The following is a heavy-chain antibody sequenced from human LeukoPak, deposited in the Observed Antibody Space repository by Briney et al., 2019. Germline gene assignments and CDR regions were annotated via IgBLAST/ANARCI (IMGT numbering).Heavy chain of an antibody. CDR3: ARLGYRYCSSTSCRQYYYYYGMDV. V-gene: IGHV4-59*08. Sequence: SETLSLTCTVSGGSISSYYWSWIREPPGKGQEWIGYIYYSGSTNYNPSLKSRVTISVDTSKNQFSLKLSSVTAADTAVYYCARLGYRYCSSTSCRQYYYYYGMDVWGQGTTVTVSS. CDR2: IYYSGST. CDR1: GGSISSYY. D-gene: IGHD2-2*01. J-gene: IGHJ6*02.